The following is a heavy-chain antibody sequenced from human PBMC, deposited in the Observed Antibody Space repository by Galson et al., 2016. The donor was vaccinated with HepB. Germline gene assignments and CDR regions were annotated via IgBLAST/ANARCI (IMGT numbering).Heavy chain of an antibody. CDR3: ARGRDIQMYYYHALDV. Sequence: LSLTCTVSGASISSGGDYWNWIRQHPGKGLEWIGYVSDSGNTFYHPSLKSRVTISVDTSKNQFSLRLTSVTAADTAVYYCARGRDIQMYYYHALDVWGQGTSVAVSS. CDR1: GASISSGGDY. V-gene: IGHV4-31*03. J-gene: IGHJ6*02. D-gene: IGHD5-12*01. CDR2: VSDSGNT.